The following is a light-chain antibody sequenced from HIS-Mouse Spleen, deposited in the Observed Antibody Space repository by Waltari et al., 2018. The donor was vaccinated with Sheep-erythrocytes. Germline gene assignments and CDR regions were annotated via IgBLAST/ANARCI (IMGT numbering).Light chain of an antibody. CDR2: DAT. V-gene: IGKV3-11*01. J-gene: IGKJ2*01. CDR1: QSVSSY. CDR3: QQRSNWYT. Sequence: EIVLTQSPATLSLSPGERDTLPCRASQSVSSYLAWSQQKPGQAPRLLIYDATNRATGIPARFSGSGSGTDFTLTISSLEPEDFAVYYCQQRSNWYTFGQGTKLEIK.